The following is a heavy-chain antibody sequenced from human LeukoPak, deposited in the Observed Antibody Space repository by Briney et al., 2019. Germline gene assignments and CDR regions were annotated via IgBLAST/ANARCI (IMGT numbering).Heavy chain of an antibody. CDR3: ARVWSGRYEIDY. CDR2: IYSGGST. CDR1: GFTVSSNY. Sequence: GGSLRLSCAASGFTVSSNYMSWVRQAPGKRLEWVSVIYSGGSTYYADSVKGRFTISRDNSKNTLYLQMNSLRAEDTAVYYCARVWSGRYEIDYWGQGTLVTVSS. J-gene: IGHJ4*02. V-gene: IGHV3-66*02. D-gene: IGHD3-3*01.